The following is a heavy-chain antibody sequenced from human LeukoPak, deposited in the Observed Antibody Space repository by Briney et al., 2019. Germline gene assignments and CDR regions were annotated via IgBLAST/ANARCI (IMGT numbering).Heavy chain of an antibody. CDR3: ARDQGYYFDY. CDR1: GFTFSSYA. V-gene: IGHV3-30-3*01. J-gene: IGHJ4*02. CDR2: ISYDGSNK. Sequence: GGSLRLSCAASGFTFSSYAMHWVRQAPGKGLEWVAVISYDGSNKYYADSVKGRFTISRDNSKNTPYLQMNSLGAEDTAVYYCARDQGYYFDYWGQGTLVTVSS.